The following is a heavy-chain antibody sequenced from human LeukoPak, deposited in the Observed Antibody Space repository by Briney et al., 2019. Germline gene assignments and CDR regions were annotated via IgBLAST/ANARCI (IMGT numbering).Heavy chain of an antibody. J-gene: IGHJ4*02. CDR2: INGDGSST. CDR3: ARDASGTYPY. Sequence: PGGSLRLSCAVSGFPFSSYWMHWVRQAPGKGLVWVSRINGDGSSTIYADSVKGRFTISRDNAKNTLYLQMNSLRAEDTAVYYCARDASGTYPYWGQGTLVTVSS. D-gene: IGHD1-26*01. CDR1: GFPFSSYW. V-gene: IGHV3-74*01.